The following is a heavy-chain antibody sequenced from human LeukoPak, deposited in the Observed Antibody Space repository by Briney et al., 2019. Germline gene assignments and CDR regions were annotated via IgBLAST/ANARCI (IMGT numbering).Heavy chain of an antibody. CDR3: ARGSLYSSGREVYFQH. D-gene: IGHD6-19*01. V-gene: IGHV3-74*01. CDR1: GFTFSSYW. Sequence: PGGSLRLSCAASGFTFSSYWMHWVRQAPGKGLVWVSRINSDGSSTSYADSVKGRFTISRDNAKNTLYLQMNSLRAEDTAVYYCARGSLYSSGREVYFQHWGRGTLVTVSS. CDR2: INSDGSST. J-gene: IGHJ1*01.